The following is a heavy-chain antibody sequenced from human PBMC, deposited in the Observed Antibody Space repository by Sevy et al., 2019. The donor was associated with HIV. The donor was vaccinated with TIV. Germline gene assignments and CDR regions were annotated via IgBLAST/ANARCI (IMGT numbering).Heavy chain of an antibody. CDR1: GVSISSSSYD. CDR2: IYYSGST. D-gene: IGHD3-3*01. J-gene: IGHJ5*02. Sequence: SETLSLTCSVSGVSISSSSYDWGWIRQPPGKGLEWIGSIYYSGSTYYNPSLMSRVTVSVDTSKNQFSLNLRSVTAADTAVYYCARGSQGITIFGVAHNWFDPWGQGTLVTVSS. V-gene: IGHV4-39*01. CDR3: ARGSQGITIFGVAHNWFDP.